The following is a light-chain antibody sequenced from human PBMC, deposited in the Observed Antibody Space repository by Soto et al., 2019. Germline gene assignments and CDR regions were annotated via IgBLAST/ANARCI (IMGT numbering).Light chain of an antibody. Sequence: DIQMTQSPSSVSASVGDRVSITCRASQGISSWLAWYQRKPGGAPKLLIYTGSSLQSGVPSRFSGTGSGTDFTLTISSLQPEDVATYYCQQANSFPVTFGGGTKVEIK. CDR3: QQANSFPVT. V-gene: IGKV1-12*01. CDR2: TGS. CDR1: QGISSW. J-gene: IGKJ4*01.